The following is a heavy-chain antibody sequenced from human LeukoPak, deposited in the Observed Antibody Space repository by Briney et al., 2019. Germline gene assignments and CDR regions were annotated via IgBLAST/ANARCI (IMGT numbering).Heavy chain of an antibody. CDR2: IYPGGSET. CDR1: GYSFTNYW. Sequence: GESLKISCKGSGYSFTNYWIGWVRPMPGKGLEWMGIIYPGGSETRYSPSFQGQVTISADKSISTAYLQWSSLKASDTAIYYCARTPGGDYFDHWGQGTLVTVSS. CDR3: ARTPGGDYFDH. J-gene: IGHJ4*02. V-gene: IGHV5-51*01. D-gene: IGHD3-16*01.